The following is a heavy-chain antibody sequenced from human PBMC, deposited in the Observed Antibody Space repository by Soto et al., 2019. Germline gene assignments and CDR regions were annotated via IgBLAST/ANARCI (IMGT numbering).Heavy chain of an antibody. V-gene: IGHV3-13*01. Sequence: EVLLVESGGGLVQPGGSLRLSCAASGFNHSSYDMHWVRQVTGKGLEWVSGIGITGDTYYPGSVKGRFTFSRENARNSLYLQMNSLRVGDTAVYFCVREAITGGMDVWGQGTTVTVSS. CDR3: VREAITGGMDV. CDR1: GFNHSSYD. J-gene: IGHJ6*02. CDR2: IGITGDT.